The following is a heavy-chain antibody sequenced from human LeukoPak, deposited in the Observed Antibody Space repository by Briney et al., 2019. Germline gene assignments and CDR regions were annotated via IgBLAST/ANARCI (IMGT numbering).Heavy chain of an antibody. V-gene: IGHV4-34*01. J-gene: IGHJ4*02. Sequence: SETLSLTCAVYGGSFSGYYWSWIRQPPGKGLEGIGEINHSGSTNYNPSLKSRVTISVDTSKNQFSLKLSSVTAADTAVYYCARTVGRTYYYDSSGPAGYFDYWGQGTLVTVSS. CDR3: ARTVGRTYYYDSSGPAGYFDY. CDR2: INHSGST. CDR1: GGSFSGYY. D-gene: IGHD3-22*01.